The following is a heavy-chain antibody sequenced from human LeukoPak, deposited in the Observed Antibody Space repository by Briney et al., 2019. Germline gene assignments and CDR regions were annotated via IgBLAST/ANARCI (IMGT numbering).Heavy chain of an antibody. J-gene: IGHJ4*02. Sequence: GGSLRLSCAASGFTYSNYAMNWVRQAPGKGLEWVSSISGSGGNTHYADSVKGRFTISRDNSKNTLDLQMNSLTVEDTALYYCAKDRRRGYSGYDLDYWGQGTLVTVSS. CDR1: GFTYSNYA. CDR3: AKDRRRGYSGYDLDY. V-gene: IGHV3-23*01. CDR2: ISGSGGNT. D-gene: IGHD5-12*01.